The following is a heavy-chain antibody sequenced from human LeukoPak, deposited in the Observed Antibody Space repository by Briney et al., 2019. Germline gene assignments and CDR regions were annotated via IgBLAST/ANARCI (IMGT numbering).Heavy chain of an antibody. CDR3: ARDYDSSGLDAFDI. D-gene: IGHD3-22*01. J-gene: IGHJ3*02. Sequence: GGSLRLSCAASGFTFRSYSMTWVRQAPGKGLEWVSSISSSSSYIYYADSVKGRFTISRDNAKNSLYLQMNSLRAEDTAVYYCARDYDSSGLDAFDIWGQGTMVTVSS. CDR2: ISSSSSYI. V-gene: IGHV3-21*01. CDR1: GFTFRSYS.